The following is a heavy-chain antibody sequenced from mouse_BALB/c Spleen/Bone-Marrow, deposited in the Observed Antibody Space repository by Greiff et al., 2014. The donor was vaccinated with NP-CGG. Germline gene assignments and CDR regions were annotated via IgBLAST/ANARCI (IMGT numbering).Heavy chain of an antibody. CDR2: IDPENGDT. J-gene: IGHJ2*01. D-gene: IGHD2-4*01. CDR1: GFNIKDFY. Sequence: EVKLMESGAELVRSGASVKLSCTAPGFNIKDFYIYWVKQRPAQGLEWIGWIDPENGDTDYDPKFQGKATMTADTSSNTAYLQLSSLASEDTAVYYCNALYYDSDFDYWGQGTTLTVSS. V-gene: IGHV14-4*02. CDR3: NALYYDSDFDY.